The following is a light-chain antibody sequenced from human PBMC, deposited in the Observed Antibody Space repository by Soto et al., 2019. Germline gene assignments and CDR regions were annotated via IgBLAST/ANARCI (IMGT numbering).Light chain of an antibody. CDR2: GAY. V-gene: IGKV3-15*01. J-gene: IGKJ5*01. CDR3: QQYNNWPAIT. CDR1: QSVRSN. Sequence: EIVMTQSPATLSVSPGERATLSCRASQSVRSNLAWYQQKPGQAPRLLIYGAYTRATDIPARFSGSGSGTEFTLTISSLQSEDFAIYHCQQYNNWPAITFGQGTRLEIK.